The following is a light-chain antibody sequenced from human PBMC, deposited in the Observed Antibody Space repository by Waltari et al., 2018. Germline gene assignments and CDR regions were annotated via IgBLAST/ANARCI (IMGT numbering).Light chain of an antibody. CDR3: QQYNNWVT. J-gene: IGKJ5*01. Sequence: EIVMTQSPATLSVSPVEGATLSCRASQSINSNLAWYQQKPGQAPRLLRYGASPRAACVPARFSGIGSGTEFTLTISSLQSEDFAIYYCQQYNNWVTFGHGTRLEIK. CDR1: QSINSN. V-gene: IGKV3-15*01. CDR2: GAS.